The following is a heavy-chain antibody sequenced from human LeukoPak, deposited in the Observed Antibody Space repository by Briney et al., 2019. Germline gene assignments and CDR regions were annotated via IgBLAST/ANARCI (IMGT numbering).Heavy chain of an antibody. V-gene: IGHV3-7*04. CDR1: GFTFSNYW. CDR3: ARGGVRWFDP. Sequence: PGGSLRLSCAASGFTFSNYWMSWVRQAPGKGLEWVANIKQDGTEKYYVDSVKGRFTISRDNAKNSLYLQMNSLRADDSAVYYCARGGVRWFDPWGQGTLVTVSS. J-gene: IGHJ5*02. D-gene: IGHD2-8*01. CDR2: IKQDGTEK.